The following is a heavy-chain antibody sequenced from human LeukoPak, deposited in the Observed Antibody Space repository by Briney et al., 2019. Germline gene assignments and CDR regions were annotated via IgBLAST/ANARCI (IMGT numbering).Heavy chain of an antibody. CDR1: GYTFTGYY. V-gene: IGHV1-2*02. Sequence: SVEVSCKASGYTFTGYYMHWVRQSPGQGLEWMGWINPNSGDTKFAREFQGKVTITRDTSISTAYMGLSRLRSDDTAVYYCATQRGSYLWGTDFDYWGQGTLVTVSS. D-gene: IGHD3-16*01. CDR3: ATQRGSYLWGTDFDY. J-gene: IGHJ4*02. CDR2: INPNSGDT.